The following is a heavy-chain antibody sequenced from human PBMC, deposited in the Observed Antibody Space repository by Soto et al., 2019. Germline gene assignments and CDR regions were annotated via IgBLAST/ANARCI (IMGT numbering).Heavy chain of an antibody. V-gene: IGHV4-59*01. Sequence: QVQRQESGPGLVKPSETLSLTCTVSGGSINSYYWTWIRRPPGKGLEWIGYIYYSGNTDYNPSLKSRVTISIDTSKNQFSLKLSSVTAADTAVYYCARGQQLYYYYNMDVWGQGTTVTVSS. D-gene: IGHD6-13*01. CDR1: GGSINSYY. CDR3: ARGQQLYYYYNMDV. CDR2: IYYSGNT. J-gene: IGHJ6*03.